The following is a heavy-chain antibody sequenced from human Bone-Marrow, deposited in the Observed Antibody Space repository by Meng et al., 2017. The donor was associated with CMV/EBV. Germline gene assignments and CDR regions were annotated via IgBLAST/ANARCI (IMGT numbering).Heavy chain of an antibody. J-gene: IGHJ3*02. CDR1: GYTFTSHY. CDR2: IIPILGIA. CDR3: ARDSLSVRFLEWWSDAFKI. Sequence: SVKVSCKASGYTFTSHYIHWVRQAPGQGLEWMGRIIPILGIANYAQKFQGRVTITADKSTSTAYMELSSLRSEDTAVYYCARDSLSVRFLEWWSDAFKIWGQGTMVTVSS. V-gene: IGHV1-69*04. D-gene: IGHD3-3*01.